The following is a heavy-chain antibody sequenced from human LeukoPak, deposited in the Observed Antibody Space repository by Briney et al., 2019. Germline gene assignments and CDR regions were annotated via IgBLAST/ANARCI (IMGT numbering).Heavy chain of an antibody. J-gene: IGHJ6*02. CDR1: GGTFSSYA. CDR3: ARLLGYCSSTSCPYGMDV. Sequence: SVKVSCRASGGTFSSYAISWVRQAPGQGLEWMGGIIPIFGTANYAQKFQGRVTITADESTSTAYMELSSLRSEDTAVYYCARLLGYCSSTSCPYGMDVWGQGTTVTVSS. V-gene: IGHV1-69*13. D-gene: IGHD2-2*01. CDR2: IIPIFGTA.